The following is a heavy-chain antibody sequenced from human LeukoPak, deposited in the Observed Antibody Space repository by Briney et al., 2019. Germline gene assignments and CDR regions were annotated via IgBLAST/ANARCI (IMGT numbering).Heavy chain of an antibody. CDR3: ARGGGGYDSSGYYTADWFDP. CDR2: IYPGDSDT. V-gene: IGHV5-51*01. Sequence: HGESLKISCKGSGYSFTSYWIGWVRQMPGKGLEWMGIIYPGDSDTRYSPSFQGQVTISADKSISTAYLQWSSLKASDTAMYYCARGGGGYDSSGYYTADWFDPWGQGTLVTVSS. CDR1: GYSFTSYW. D-gene: IGHD3-22*01. J-gene: IGHJ5*02.